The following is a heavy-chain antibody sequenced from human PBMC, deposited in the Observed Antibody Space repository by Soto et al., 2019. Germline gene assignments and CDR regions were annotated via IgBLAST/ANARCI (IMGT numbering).Heavy chain of an antibody. CDR2: IYYSGST. CDR3: ARWNRIRSGWYGYYFDY. CDR1: GGSISSSSYY. V-gene: IGHV4-39*01. Sequence: KTSETLSLTCTVSGGSISSSSYYWGRIRQPPGKGLEWIGSIYYSGSTYYNPSLKSRVTISVDTSKNQFSLKLSSVTAADTAVYYCARWNRIRSGWYGYYFDYWGQGTLVTVSS. J-gene: IGHJ4*02. D-gene: IGHD6-19*01.